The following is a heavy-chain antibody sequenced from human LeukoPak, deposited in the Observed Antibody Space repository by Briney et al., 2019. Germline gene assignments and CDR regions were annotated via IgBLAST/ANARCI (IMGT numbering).Heavy chain of an antibody. J-gene: IGHJ6*03. V-gene: IGHV4-39*07. D-gene: IGHD3-10*01. CDR2: MYYSGST. CDR3: ARAGRMHYYGSGSYYYYYMDV. CDR1: GGSISSSSYY. Sequence: PSETLSLTCTVSGGSISSSSYYWGWIRQPPGKGLEWIGSMYYSGSTYYNPSLKSRVTISVDTSKNQCSPKLSSVTAADTAVYYCARAGRMHYYGSGSYYYYYMDVWGKGTTVTVSS.